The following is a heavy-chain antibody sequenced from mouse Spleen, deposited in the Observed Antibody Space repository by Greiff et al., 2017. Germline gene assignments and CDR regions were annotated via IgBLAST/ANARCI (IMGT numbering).Heavy chain of an antibody. CDR3: ARDDGYHYFDY. V-gene: IGHV1-59*01. Sequence: VQLQQPGAELVRPGTSVKLSCKASGYTFTSYWMHRVKQRPGQGLEWIGVIDPSDSYTNYNQKFKGKATLTVDTSSSTAYMQLSSLTSEDSAVYYCARDDGYHYFDYWGQGTTLTVSS. CDR1: GYTFTSYW. D-gene: IGHD2-3*01. CDR2: IDPSDSYT. J-gene: IGHJ2*01.